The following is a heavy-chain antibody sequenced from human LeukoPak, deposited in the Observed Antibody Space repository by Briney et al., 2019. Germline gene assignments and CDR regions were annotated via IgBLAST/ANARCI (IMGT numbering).Heavy chain of an antibody. CDR1: GGSISRGNSY. D-gene: IGHD2-2*03. CDR3: ARYGYCISSSCHNWFDS. V-gene: IGHV4-61*02. J-gene: IGHJ5*01. CDR2: IYTSGTT. Sequence: SETLSLTCTVSGGSISRGNSYWSWIRQPAGKGLDWIGRIYTSGTTNYNPSLKSRVTISLDTSKNQFSLNLSSVTAADTAVYYCARYGYCISSSCHNWFDSWGQGTLVTVSS.